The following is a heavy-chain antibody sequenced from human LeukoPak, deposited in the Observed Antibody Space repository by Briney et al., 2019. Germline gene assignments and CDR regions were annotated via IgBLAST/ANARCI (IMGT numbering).Heavy chain of an antibody. CDR2: IIPIFGTA. D-gene: IGHD3-9*01. Sequence: PPASVKVSCKASGGTLSSYAISWVRQAPGQGLEWMGGIIPIFGTANYAQKFQGRVTITADESTSTAYMELSSLRSEDTAVYYCARAEDDILTGYSTLDYWGQGTLVTVSS. CDR1: GGTLSSYA. CDR3: ARAEDDILTGYSTLDY. J-gene: IGHJ4*02. V-gene: IGHV1-69*01.